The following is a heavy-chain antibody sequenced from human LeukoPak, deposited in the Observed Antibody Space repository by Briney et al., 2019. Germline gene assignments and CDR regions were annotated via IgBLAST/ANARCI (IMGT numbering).Heavy chain of an antibody. V-gene: IGHV3-7*01. D-gene: IGHD3-22*01. J-gene: IGHJ4*02. CDR2: TKEDGSEK. Sequence: GGSLRLSCAASEFKFTAYGMHWVRQAPGKGLERAANTKEDGSEKYSVDSVKGRFTISRDNAKSSLYLQMNSLRAKDTAVYYCAREYYYNSSGYASFGYWGQGTLVTVSS. CDR3: AREYYYNSSGYASFGY. CDR1: EFKFTAYG.